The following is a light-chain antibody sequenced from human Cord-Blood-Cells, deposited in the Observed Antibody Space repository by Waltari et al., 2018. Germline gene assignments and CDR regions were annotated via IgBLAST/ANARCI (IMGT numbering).Light chain of an antibody. CDR3: SSYTSSSTLV. J-gene: IGLJ2*01. CDR2: EVS. CDR1: SSDVGCYNY. Sequence: QSALTQPASVSGSPGQSITISCTGTSSDVGCYNYVSWYQQHPGKAPKLMIYEVSNRPSGVSNRFSVSKSGNTASLTISGLQAEDEADYYCSSYTSSSTLVFGGGTKLTVL. V-gene: IGLV2-14*01.